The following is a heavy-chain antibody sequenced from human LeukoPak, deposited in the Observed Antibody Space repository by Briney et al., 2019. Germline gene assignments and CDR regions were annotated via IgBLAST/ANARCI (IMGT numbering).Heavy chain of an antibody. J-gene: IGHJ5*02. V-gene: IGHV1-2*02. CDR1: VYTFTSYA. D-gene: IGHD3-10*01. CDR3: ARVRSRWFGEYLA. CDR2: INPNSGGT. Sequence: ASVKVSCKACVYTFTSYAMNCVRQVPGQGLEWMGWINPNSGGTNFAQRFQGRITVTRDTSISTVYMDLRRLTSDDTAVYYCARVRSRWFGEYLAWGQGTLVSVSS.